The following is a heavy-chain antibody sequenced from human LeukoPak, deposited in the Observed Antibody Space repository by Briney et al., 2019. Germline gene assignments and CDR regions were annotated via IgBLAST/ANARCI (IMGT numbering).Heavy chain of an antibody. D-gene: IGHD1-14*01. CDR3: TRDRSRAEDD. V-gene: IGHV3-7*01. CDR1: GFTFSGHW. Sequence: GGSLRLSCAASGFTFSGHWMSWVRQAPGKGLEWVANINQGGSDKYYVDSVKGRFTISRDNADNLLYLQMNSLRGEDTAVYYCTRDRSRAEDDWGQGTLVTVSS. J-gene: IGHJ4*02. CDR2: INQGGSDK.